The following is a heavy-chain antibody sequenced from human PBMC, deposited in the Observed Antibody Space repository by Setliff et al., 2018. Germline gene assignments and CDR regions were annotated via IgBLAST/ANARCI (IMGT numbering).Heavy chain of an antibody. Sequence: ASVKVSCKASGGTFSSYGISWVRQAPGQGLEWMGGTIPIFGTTDYAQKFLGRVTITTDESSSTGYMELSSLRSEDTAVYFCARESVVAVTTTNYYYYIDVWGEGTTVTVSS. J-gene: IGHJ6*03. CDR3: ARESVVAVTTTNYYYYIDV. CDR1: GGTFSSYG. D-gene: IGHD2-21*02. V-gene: IGHV1-69*05. CDR2: TIPIFGTT.